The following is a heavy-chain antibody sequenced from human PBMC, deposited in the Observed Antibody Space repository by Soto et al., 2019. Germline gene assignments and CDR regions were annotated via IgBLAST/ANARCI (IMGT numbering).Heavy chain of an antibody. D-gene: IGHD6-19*01. Sequence: PSEPLSLTCTVSGVSISSVSISSNYWGWIRQPPGKGLECIGSMSYSGNTNYNPSLKLRVTISIDTSKNQFSLKLRSVTAADTAVYYCARIPYSSAAFDYWGQGTLVTVS. V-gene: IGHV4-61*01. J-gene: IGHJ4*02. CDR3: ARIPYSSAAFDY. CDR2: MSYSGNT. CDR1: GVSISSVSISSNY.